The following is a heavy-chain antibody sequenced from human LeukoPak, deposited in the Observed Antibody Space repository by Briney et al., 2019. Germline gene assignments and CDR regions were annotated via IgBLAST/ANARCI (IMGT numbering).Heavy chain of an antibody. CDR3: ARTGIATAGTFNNRCDP. J-gene: IGHJ5*02. Sequence: PGGSLRLSCAASGFSFRTYDMIWIRQAPGKGLEWVSHISSSTSDYRRYAEPVRGRFTISRDNSKNTLYLQMNSLRAEDTAVYYCARTGIATAGTFNNRCDPWGQGTLVTVSS. CDR1: GFSFRTYD. V-gene: IGHV3-11*06. D-gene: IGHD6-13*01. CDR2: ISSSTSDYR.